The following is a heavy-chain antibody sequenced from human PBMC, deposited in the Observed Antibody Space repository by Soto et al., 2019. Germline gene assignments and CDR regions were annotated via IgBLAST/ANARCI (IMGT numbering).Heavy chain of an antibody. V-gene: IGHV1-2*04. D-gene: IGHD3-3*01. Sequence: ASVKVSCKASGYTFTGYYMHWVRQAPGQGLEWMGWINPNSGGTNYAQKFQGWVTMTRDTSISTAYMELSRLRSDDTAVYYCARDVLGSYDLWSGYFYLGGMDVWGQGTRVTVSS. CDR2: INPNSGGT. CDR3: ARDVLGSYDLWSGYFYLGGMDV. J-gene: IGHJ6*02. CDR1: GYTFTGYY.